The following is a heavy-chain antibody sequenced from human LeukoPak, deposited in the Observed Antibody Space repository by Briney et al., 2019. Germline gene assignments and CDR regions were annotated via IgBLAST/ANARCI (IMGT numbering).Heavy chain of an antibody. CDR2: FDPEDGET. CDR1: GYTLTELS. J-gene: IGHJ4*02. CDR3: ATLGVVTAIPGFTYFDY. Sequence: ASVKVSCKVSGYTLTELSMHWVRQAPGKGLEWMGGFDPEDGETIYAQKFQGRVTMTEDTSTDTAYMELSSLRSEDTAVYYCATLGVVTAIPGFTYFDYWGQGTLVTVSS. V-gene: IGHV1-24*01. D-gene: IGHD2-21*02.